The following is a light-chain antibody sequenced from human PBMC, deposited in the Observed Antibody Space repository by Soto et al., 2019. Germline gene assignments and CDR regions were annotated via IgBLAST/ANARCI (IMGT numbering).Light chain of an antibody. Sequence: DIQLTQSPSTLSAFVRDRVTITCRASQSISSWLAWYQHKPGKAPKLLIYKASNLESGVPSRFSGSGSGTEFTLTISRLQPDDFATYYCQQYNSSFGQGTKVEL. J-gene: IGKJ1*01. CDR1: QSISSW. V-gene: IGKV1-5*03. CDR2: KAS. CDR3: QQYNSS.